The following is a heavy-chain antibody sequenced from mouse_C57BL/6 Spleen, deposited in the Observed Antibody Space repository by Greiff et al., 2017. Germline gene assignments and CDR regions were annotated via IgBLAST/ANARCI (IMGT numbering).Heavy chain of an antibody. V-gene: IGHV1-18*01. J-gene: IGHJ3*01. CDR2: INPNNGGT. CDR3: AGRQLRPWFAY. D-gene: IGHD3-2*02. CDR1: GYTFTDYN. Sequence: VQLQQSGPELVKPGASVKIPCKASGYTFTDYNMDWVNQSPGKSLEWIGDINPNNGGTTYNHKFKGKATLTVDKSSSPAYMRRIRLTSEDAAGDYGAGRQLRPWFAYWGQGTLVTVSA.